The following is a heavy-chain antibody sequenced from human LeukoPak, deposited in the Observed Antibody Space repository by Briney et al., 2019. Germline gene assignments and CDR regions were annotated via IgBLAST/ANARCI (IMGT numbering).Heavy chain of an antibody. CDR2: MNPNSGNT. V-gene: IGHV1-8*01. CDR3: ARAGGYCGRISCPYYFDY. J-gene: IGHJ4*02. CDR1: GYTFTSYD. D-gene: IGHD2-15*01. Sequence: ASVKVSFKASGYTFTSYDINWVRQAPGQGLEWMGWMNPNSGNTGYAQKFQGRVTMTRNTSISTAYMELSSLRSEDTAVYYCARAGGYCGRISCPYYFDYWGQGSLVAVSS.